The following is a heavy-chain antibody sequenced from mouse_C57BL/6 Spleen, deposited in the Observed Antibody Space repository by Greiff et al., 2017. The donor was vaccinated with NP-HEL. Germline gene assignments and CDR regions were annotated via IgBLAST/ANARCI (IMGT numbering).Heavy chain of an antibody. Sequence: EVQLQESGGGLVKPGGSLKLSCAASGFTFSDYGMHWVRQAPEKGLEWVAYISSGSSTIYYADTVKGRFTISRDNAKNTLFLQMTSLRSEDTAMYYCARRRIYYGSSYGYAMDYWGQGTSVTVSS. J-gene: IGHJ4*01. V-gene: IGHV5-17*01. CDR3: ARRRIYYGSSYGYAMDY. CDR1: GFTFSDYG. D-gene: IGHD1-1*01. CDR2: ISSGSSTI.